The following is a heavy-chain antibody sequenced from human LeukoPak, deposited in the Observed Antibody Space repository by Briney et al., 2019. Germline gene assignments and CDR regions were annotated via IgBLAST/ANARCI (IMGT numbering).Heavy chain of an antibody. CDR2: IKYDGTNK. Sequence: PGGSLRLSCAASGLTFSKCDMHWLRQAPGKGLDWVAFIKYDGTNKYYADSVKGRFTISRDNSKNTLYLQMNSLRPEDTAVYYCARGGHYNSGSYWHFDYWGQGSLVTV. V-gene: IGHV3-30*02. J-gene: IGHJ4*02. CDR1: GLTFSKCD. D-gene: IGHD3-10*01. CDR3: ARGGHYNSGSYWHFDY.